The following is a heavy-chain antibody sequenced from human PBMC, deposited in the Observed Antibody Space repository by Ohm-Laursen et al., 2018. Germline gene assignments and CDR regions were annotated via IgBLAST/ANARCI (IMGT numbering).Heavy chain of an antibody. J-gene: IGHJ5*02. CDR3: ATIGESSP. CDR2: IYAGGST. Sequence: SLRLSCSATGFIVSNNYMSWVRQAPGKGLEWVSLIYAGGSTYYADSVKGRFTISRDNSKNTLYLQMNSLRAEDTAVYYCATIGESSPWGQGTLVTVSS. CDR1: GFIVSNNY. D-gene: IGHD3-10*01. V-gene: IGHV3-66*01.